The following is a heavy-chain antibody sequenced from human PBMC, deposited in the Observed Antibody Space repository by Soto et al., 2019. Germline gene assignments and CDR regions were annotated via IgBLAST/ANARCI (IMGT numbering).Heavy chain of an antibody. V-gene: IGHV3-30-3*01. CDR3: ARDTALSWIQLWSTFGFYP. CDR2: RSYDGSNK. J-gene: IGHJ5*02. CDR1: GFTFSNYA. D-gene: IGHD5-18*01. Sequence: QVQLVESGGGVVQPGRSLRLSCAASGFTFSNYAMHWVRQAPDKGLEWVAVRSYDGSNKYYADSVKGRFTVSRDNSKNTLYLQMNSLRAEDTAVYYCARDTALSWIQLWSTFGFYPWGQGTLVTVSS.